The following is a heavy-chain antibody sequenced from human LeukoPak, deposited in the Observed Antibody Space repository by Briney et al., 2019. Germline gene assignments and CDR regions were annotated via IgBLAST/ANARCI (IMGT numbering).Heavy chain of an antibody. V-gene: IGHV4-38-2*02. CDR3: ARVDSSTQDLDY. J-gene: IGHJ4*02. Sequence: PSETLSLTCTVSGYSISSGYYWGWIRPPPGKGLEWIGSIYHSGSTYYNPSLKSRVTISVDTSKNQFSLKLSSVTAADTAVYYCARVDSSTQDLDYWGQGTLVTVSS. CDR2: IYHSGST. D-gene: IGHD2-2*01. CDR1: GYSISSGYY.